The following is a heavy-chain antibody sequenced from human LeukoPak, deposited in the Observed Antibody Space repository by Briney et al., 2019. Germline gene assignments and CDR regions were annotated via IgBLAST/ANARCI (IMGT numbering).Heavy chain of an antibody. CDR3: ARGLPRNDFWSGFATYWFDP. CDR1: GGSFSGYH. J-gene: IGHJ5*02. V-gene: IGHV4-34*01. CDR2: INHSGST. D-gene: IGHD3-3*01. Sequence: PSETLSLXCAVYGGSFSGYHWSWIRQPPGKGLEWIGEINHSGSTNYNPSLRSRVSISVDRPKNQFSLKLRSVNVADTAVYYCARGLPRNDFWSGFATYWFDPWGRGTLVTVSS.